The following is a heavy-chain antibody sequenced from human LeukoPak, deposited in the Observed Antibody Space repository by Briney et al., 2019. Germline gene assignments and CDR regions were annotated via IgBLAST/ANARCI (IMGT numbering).Heavy chain of an antibody. CDR3: ARGDVDDFWSGYLYDVFDI. D-gene: IGHD3-3*01. J-gene: IGHJ3*02. V-gene: IGHV4-30-4*08. Sequence: SETLSLTCTVSGDSSSSGDYFWNWIRQPPGKGLEWIGYIYFSGSTYYNPSLKSRVSISVDTSKKQFSLKLSSVTAADTAVYYCARGDVDDFWSGYLYDVFDIWGQGTMVTVSS. CDR2: IYFSGST. CDR1: GDSSSSGDYF.